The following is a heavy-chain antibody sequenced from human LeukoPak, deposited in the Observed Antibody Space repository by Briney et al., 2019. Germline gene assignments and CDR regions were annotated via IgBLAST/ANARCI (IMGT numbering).Heavy chain of an antibody. V-gene: IGHV4-34*01. Sequence: SETLSLTCAVYVGSFSGYYWSWIRQPPGKGLEWIGEFNHSGSTNYNSSLKSRVTISVDTSKNQFSLKLSSVTAADTAVYYCARGYYGSGSHCCHMDVWGKGTTITVS. CDR2: FNHSGST. D-gene: IGHD3-10*01. J-gene: IGHJ6*03. CDR1: VGSFSGYY. CDR3: ARGYYGSGSHCCHMDV.